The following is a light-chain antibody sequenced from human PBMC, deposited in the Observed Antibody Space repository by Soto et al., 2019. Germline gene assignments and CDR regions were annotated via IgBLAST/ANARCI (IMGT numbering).Light chain of an antibody. CDR2: HAS. Sequence: DIQMTQSPSTLPASVGDRVTITCRASQSISNCLAWYQQKPGTAPKVLIYHASNLQSGVPSRFSGSGSGTEFTLTISSLQPDDFATYYCQQYNSYSFGQGTKVEI. CDR3: QQYNSYS. V-gene: IGKV1-5*01. CDR1: QSISNC. J-gene: IGKJ1*01.